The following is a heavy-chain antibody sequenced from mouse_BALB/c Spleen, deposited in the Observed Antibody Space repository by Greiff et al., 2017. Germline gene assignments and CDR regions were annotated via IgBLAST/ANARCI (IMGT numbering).Heavy chain of an antibody. D-gene: IGHD5-1*01. CDR3: ARGEYADAMDY. Sequence: EVQGVESGGGLVKPGGSLKLSCAASGFTFSSYAMSWVRQSPEKRLEWVAEISSGGSYTYYPDTVTGRFTISRDNAKNTLYLEMSSLRSEDTTMYYCARGEYADAMDYWGQGTSVTVSS. J-gene: IGHJ4*01. V-gene: IGHV5-9-4*01. CDR2: ISSGGSYT. CDR1: GFTFSSYA.